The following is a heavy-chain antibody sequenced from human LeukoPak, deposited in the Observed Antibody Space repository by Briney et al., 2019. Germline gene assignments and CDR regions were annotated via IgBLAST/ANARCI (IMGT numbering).Heavy chain of an antibody. J-gene: IGHJ3*02. V-gene: IGHV4-39*07. CDR2: IYYSGST. CDR1: GGSISSSSYY. D-gene: IGHD7-27*01. Sequence: SETLSLTCTVSGGSISSSSYYWGWIRQPPGKGLEWIGSIYYSGSTYYNPSLKSRVTISVDTSKNQFSLKLSSVTAADTAVYYCARLRTGERRAFDIWGQGTMVTVST. CDR3: ARLRTGERRAFDI.